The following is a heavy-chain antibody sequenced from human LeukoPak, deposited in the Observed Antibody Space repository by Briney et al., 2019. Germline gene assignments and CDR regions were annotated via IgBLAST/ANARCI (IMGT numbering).Heavy chain of an antibody. CDR3: ARERATMVRGVIRPAGY. V-gene: IGHV1-46*01. CDR2: INPSGGST. CDR1: GYTFTSYY. Sequence: ASVKVSCKASGYTFTSYYMHWVRQAPGQGLEWMGIINPSGGSTSYAQKFQGRVTITRDTSASTAYMELSSLRSEDTAVYYCARERATMVRGVIRPAGYWGQGTLVTVSS. D-gene: IGHD3-10*01. J-gene: IGHJ4*02.